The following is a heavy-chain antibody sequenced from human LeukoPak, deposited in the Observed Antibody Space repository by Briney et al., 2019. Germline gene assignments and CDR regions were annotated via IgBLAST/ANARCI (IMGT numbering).Heavy chain of an antibody. CDR1: GGSISSSNW. V-gene: IGHV4-4*02. J-gene: IGHJ5*02. CDR2: IYHSGST. CDR3: ARSPFSMVRGVRGNWFDP. D-gene: IGHD3-10*01. Sequence: PSETLSLTCAVSGGSISSSNWWSWVRQPPGKGLEWIGEIYHSGSTNYNPSLKSRVTISVDKSKNQFSLKLSSVTAADTAVYYCARSPFSMVRGVRGNWFDPWGQGTLVTVSS.